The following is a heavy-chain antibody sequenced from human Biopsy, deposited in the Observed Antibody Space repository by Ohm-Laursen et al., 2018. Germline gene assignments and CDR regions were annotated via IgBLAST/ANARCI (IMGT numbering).Heavy chain of an antibody. J-gene: IGHJ4*02. CDR1: GFTFSDHY. Sequence: SLRLSCAASGFTFSDHYMEWVRQAPGRGLEWVGRSRNKANGYTTEYAASVKGRFTISRDESETSMYLQMSGLKTEDTAVYYCARVFARLGPCSGGTCYPGDDYWGQGTLVTVSS. CDR2: SRNKANGYTT. D-gene: IGHD2-15*01. CDR3: ARVFARLGPCSGGTCYPGDDY. V-gene: IGHV3-72*01.